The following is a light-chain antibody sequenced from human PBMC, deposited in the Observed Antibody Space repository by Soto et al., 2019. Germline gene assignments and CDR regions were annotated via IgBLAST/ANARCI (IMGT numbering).Light chain of an antibody. CDR1: QSVSSN. Sequence: EIVMTQSPATLSFSPGERATLSCRASQSVSSNLAWYQQKPGQAPRLLIYGASTRATGIPARFSGSGSGTDFTLTISSLEPEDSAIYYCTQRNIRPPVTSGQGKRLEIX. CDR2: GAS. V-gene: IGKV3-15*01. CDR3: TQRNIRPPVT. J-gene: IGKJ5*01.